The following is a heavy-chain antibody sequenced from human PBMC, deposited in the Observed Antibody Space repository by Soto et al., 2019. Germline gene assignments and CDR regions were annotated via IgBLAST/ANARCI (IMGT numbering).Heavy chain of an antibody. Sequence: SETLSLTCAVYGGSFSGYYWSWIRQPPGKGLEWIGEINHSGSTNYNPSLKSRVTISVDTSKNQFSLKLSSVTAADTAVYYCARSGNLWGLLGWFDPWGQGTLVTVSS. CDR2: INHSGST. CDR1: GGSFSGYY. J-gene: IGHJ5*02. V-gene: IGHV4-34*01. D-gene: IGHD1-26*01. CDR3: ARSGNLWGLLGWFDP.